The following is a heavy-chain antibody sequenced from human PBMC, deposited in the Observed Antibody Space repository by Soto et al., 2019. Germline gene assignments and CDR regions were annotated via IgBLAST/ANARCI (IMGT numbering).Heavy chain of an antibody. CDR3: ARDRGEHVLGFWSTRYYYYYMDV. D-gene: IGHD3-3*01. CDR2: ISSSGSTI. J-gene: IGHJ6*03. V-gene: IGHV3-11*01. Sequence: GGSLRLSCAASGFTFSDYYMSWIRQAPGKGLEWVSYISSSGSTIYYADSVKGRFTISRDNAKNSLYLQMNSLRAEDTAVYYCARDRGEHVLGFWSTRYYYYYMDVWGKGTTVTVSS. CDR1: GFTFSDYY.